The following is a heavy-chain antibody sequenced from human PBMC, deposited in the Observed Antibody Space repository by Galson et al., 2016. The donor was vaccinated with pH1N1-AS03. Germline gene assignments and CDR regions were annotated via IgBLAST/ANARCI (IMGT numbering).Heavy chain of an antibody. Sequence: SLRLSCAASEFTFSIYHMSWVRQAPGKGLEWVSYINSRSDTIYYADSVKGRFTISRDNAKNSLYRQMSSLRDDDTAVYYCARDSGYGGTFDNWGQGALVTVSS. CDR1: EFTFSIYH. CDR3: ARDSGYGGTFDN. V-gene: IGHV3-48*02. CDR2: INSRSDTI. D-gene: IGHD5-12*01. J-gene: IGHJ4*02.